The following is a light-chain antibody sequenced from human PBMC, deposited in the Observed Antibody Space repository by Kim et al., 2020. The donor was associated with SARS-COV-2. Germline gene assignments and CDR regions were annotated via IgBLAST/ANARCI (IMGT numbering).Light chain of an antibody. CDR3: HQRGNWPT. CDR1: QIVKTY. Sequence: LSPGETAALTARDSQIVKTYLAWYQHKPGQSPSLLIHDAPNGAPGVPPRFRGGGSGTVFTLTISSLEPENFAVYYCHQRGNWPTFVQGTRIGIK. J-gene: IGKJ5*01. V-gene: IGKV3-11*01. CDR2: DAP.